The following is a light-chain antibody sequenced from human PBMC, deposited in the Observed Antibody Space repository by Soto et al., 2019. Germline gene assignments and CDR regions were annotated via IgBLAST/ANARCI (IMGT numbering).Light chain of an antibody. CDR2: DVS. CDR1: SSDVGGYNY. CDR3: YSYTSSSTYV. J-gene: IGLJ1*01. Sequence: LTQPASVSGSPGQSITISCTGTSSDVGGYNYVSWYQQHPAKAPKVMIYDVSNRPSGVSNRFSGSKSGNTASLTISGLQAEDEADYYCYSYTSSSTYVFGTGTKVTVL. V-gene: IGLV2-14*03.